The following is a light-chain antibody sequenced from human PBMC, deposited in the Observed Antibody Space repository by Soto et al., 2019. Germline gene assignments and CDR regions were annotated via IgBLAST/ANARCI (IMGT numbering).Light chain of an antibody. CDR2: AAS. CDR1: QGIINY. Sequence: DIQMTQSPSSLSASVGDRVTITCRASQGIINYLAWYQQKPGKVPKLLIYAASTLQSGVPSRFSGSGSGTDFTLTISSLQPEDVATYYCQKYNSAPSTFGQVTKVEIK. J-gene: IGKJ1*01. V-gene: IGKV1-27*01. CDR3: QKYNSAPST.